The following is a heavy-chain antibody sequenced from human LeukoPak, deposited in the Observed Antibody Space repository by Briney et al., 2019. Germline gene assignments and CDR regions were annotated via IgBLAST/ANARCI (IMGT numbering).Heavy chain of an antibody. J-gene: IGHJ4*02. CDR3: AKDARRTSGWYFFDY. CDR2: ISDSGSIT. Sequence: PGGSLRLSCAASGFAFSSQATSWVRQAPAKGLEWVSVISDSGSITYYADSVKGRFTISRDNSKNTLFLQMNSLRAEDTAVYYCAKDARRTSGWYFFDYWGQGTLVTVSS. D-gene: IGHD6-19*01. CDR1: GFAFSSQA. V-gene: IGHV3-23*01.